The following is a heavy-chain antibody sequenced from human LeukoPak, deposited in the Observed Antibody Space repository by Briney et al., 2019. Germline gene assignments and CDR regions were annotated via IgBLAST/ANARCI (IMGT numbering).Heavy chain of an antibody. V-gene: IGHV3-23*01. CDR1: GFTFSTFA. J-gene: IGHJ4*02. CDR2: ISSSGGST. CDR3: AKNEQQLGGDFDY. Sequence: GGSLRLSCAASGFTFSTFAMSWVRQAPGKGLEWVSGISSSGGSTYYADSVKGRVTISRDNSKNTLYLQMSSPRAEDTALYYCAKNEQQLGGDFDYWGQGTLVTVSS. D-gene: IGHD6-13*01.